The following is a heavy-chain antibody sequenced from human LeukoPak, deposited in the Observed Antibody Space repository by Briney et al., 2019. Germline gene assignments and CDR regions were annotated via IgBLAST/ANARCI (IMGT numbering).Heavy chain of an antibody. CDR3: ARGGGSSSWYNYYYYYMDV. CDR2: ISSSSSYI. CDR1: GFTVSSYS. Sequence: PGGSLRLSCAASGFTVSSYSMNWVRQAPGKGLEWVSSISSSSSYIYYADSVKGRFTISRDNAKNSLYLQMNSLRAEDTAVYYCARGGGSSSWYNYYYYYMDVWGKGTTVTVSS. D-gene: IGHD6-13*01. J-gene: IGHJ6*03. V-gene: IGHV3-21*01.